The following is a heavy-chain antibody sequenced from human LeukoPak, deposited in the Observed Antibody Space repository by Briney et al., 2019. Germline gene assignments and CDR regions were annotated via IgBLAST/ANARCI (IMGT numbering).Heavy chain of an antibody. CDR3: AREKAAKYYDILTGYYIDYFDY. V-gene: IGHV3-72*01. Sequence: GGSLRLSCAASGFTFSPHHMDWVRQSPGQGLEWVGLIKNKADGYTTIYAASVKGRFTISRDNAKNSLYLQMNSLRAEDTAVYYCAREKAAKYYDILTGYYIDYFDYWGQGTLVTVSS. D-gene: IGHD3-9*01. J-gene: IGHJ4*02. CDR2: IKNKADGYTT. CDR1: GFTFSPHH.